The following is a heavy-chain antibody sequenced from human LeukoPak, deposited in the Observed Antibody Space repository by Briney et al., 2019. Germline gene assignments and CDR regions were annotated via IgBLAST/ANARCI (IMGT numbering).Heavy chain of an antibody. D-gene: IGHD3-22*01. Sequence: ASETLSLTCTVSGGSISSSSYYWGWIRQPPGKGLEWIVSIYYSGSTNYNPSLKSRVTISVDTSKNQFSLKLSSVTAADTAVYYCARASLYYDSSGYPDYWGQGTLVTVSS. V-gene: IGHV4-39*07. CDR3: ARASLYYDSSGYPDY. J-gene: IGHJ4*02. CDR1: GGSISSSSYY. CDR2: IYYSGST.